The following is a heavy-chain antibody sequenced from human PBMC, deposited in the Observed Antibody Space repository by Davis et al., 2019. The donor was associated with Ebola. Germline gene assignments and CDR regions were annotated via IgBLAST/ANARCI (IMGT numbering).Heavy chain of an antibody. D-gene: IGHD1-1*01. CDR3: AKEFWTI. V-gene: IGHV3-30*02. CDR1: GFTFSSYG. Sequence: GESLKISCAASGFTFSSYGMHWVRQAPGKGLEWVAFIRYDGSNKYYADSVKGRFTISRDNSKNTLYLQMNSLRAEDTAVYYCAKEFWTIWGQGTLVTVSS. CDR2: IRYDGSNK. J-gene: IGHJ1*01.